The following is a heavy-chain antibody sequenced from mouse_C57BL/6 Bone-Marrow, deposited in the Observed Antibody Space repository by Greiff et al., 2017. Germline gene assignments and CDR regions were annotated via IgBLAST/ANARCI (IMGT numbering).Heavy chain of an antibody. CDR3: AMCYDYDYAMDY. V-gene: IGHV1-39*01. CDR2: INPNYGTT. CDR1: GYSFTDYN. J-gene: IGHJ4*01. D-gene: IGHD2-4*01. Sequence: EVQVVESGPELVKPGASVKISCNASGYSFTDYNMNWVKQSNGKSLEWIGVINPNYGTTSYNQKFKGKATLTVDQSSSTAYMQLNSLTSEYSEVYYWAMCYDYDYAMDYWGQGTSVTVSS.